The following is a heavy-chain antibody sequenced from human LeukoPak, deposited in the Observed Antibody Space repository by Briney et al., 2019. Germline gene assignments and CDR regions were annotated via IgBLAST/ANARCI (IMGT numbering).Heavy chain of an antibody. V-gene: IGHV1-18*01. CDR2: ISAYNGNI. D-gene: IGHD3-9*01. J-gene: IGHJ6*02. CDR1: GYTFTSYG. CDR3: AREAPYDILTGYYPDYYYYGMDV. Sequence: ASVKVSCKASGYTFTSYGISWVRQAPGQGLEWMGWISAYNGNINYAQKLQGRVTMTTDTSTSTAYMELRSLRSDDTAVYYCAREAPYDILTGYYPDYYYYGMDVWGQGTTVTVSS.